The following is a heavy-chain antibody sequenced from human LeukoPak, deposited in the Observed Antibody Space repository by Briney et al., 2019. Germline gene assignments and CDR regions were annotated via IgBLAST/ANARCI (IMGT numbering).Heavy chain of an antibody. V-gene: IGHV4-61*01. CDR1: GGSVSSCSYY. Sequence: SSETLSLTCTVSGGSVSSCSYYWSWIRQPPGKGLEWIGYIYYSGSTNYNPSLKSRVTISVDTSKNQFSLKLSSVTAADTAVYYCAGSSGYGVLGLVSYWGQGTLVTVSS. J-gene: IGHJ4*02. CDR3: AGSSGYGVLGLVSY. CDR2: IYYSGST. D-gene: IGHD3-22*01.